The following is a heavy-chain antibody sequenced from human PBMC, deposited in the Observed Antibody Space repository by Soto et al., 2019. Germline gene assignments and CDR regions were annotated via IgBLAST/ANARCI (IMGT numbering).Heavy chain of an antibody. CDR1: GYSFTSYG. CDR2: ISAYNGNT. CDR3: ARASAYYDSSGYRTTPLYFDY. V-gene: IGHV1-18*01. J-gene: IGHJ4*02. Sequence: XSVKVCCNAAGYSFTSYGIIWGRRAPGQGLEWMGWISAYNGNTNYAQKLQGRVTMTTDTSTSTAYMELRSLRSDDTAVYYCARASAYYDSSGYRTTPLYFDYWGQGTLVTVSS. D-gene: IGHD3-22*01.